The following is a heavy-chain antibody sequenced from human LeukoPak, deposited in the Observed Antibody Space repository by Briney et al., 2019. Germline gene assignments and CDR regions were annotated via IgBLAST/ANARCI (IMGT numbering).Heavy chain of an antibody. CDR3: ARSYGSGSYYHDY. J-gene: IGHJ4*01. Sequence: GGSLRLSCVASGFTFSSYWMNWVRQAPGKGLEWVANIKQDGSEKYYVDSMKGRFTISRDNAKNSLYLQMNSLRAEDTALYYCARSYGSGSYYHDYWGHGTLVTVSS. D-gene: IGHD3-10*01. CDR1: GFTFSSYW. CDR2: IKQDGSEK. V-gene: IGHV3-7*05.